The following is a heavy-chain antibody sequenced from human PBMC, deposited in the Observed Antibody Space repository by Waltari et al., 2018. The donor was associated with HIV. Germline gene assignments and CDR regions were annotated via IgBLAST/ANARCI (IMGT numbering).Heavy chain of an antibody. CDR2: INHSGST. V-gene: IGHV4-34*01. D-gene: IGHD1-26*01. CDR1: GGSFRGYY. CDR3: AGGRGATRVYYFDY. J-gene: IGHJ4*02. Sequence: QVQLQQWGAGLLKPSETLSLTCAVYGGSFRGYYWSWIRQPPGQGLEWIGEINHSGSTNYNPSLNSRVTISVYTSKNQFSLKLSSVTAANTAVYYCAGGRGATRVYYFDYWGQGTLVTVSS.